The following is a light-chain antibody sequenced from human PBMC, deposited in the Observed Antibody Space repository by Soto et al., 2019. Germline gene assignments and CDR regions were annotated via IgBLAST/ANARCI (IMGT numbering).Light chain of an antibody. CDR3: CSYAGSYVV. Sequence: ALTQPRSVSGSPGQSVTISCTGTSSDVGGYNYVSWYQQHPGKAPKLMIYDVSKRPSGVPDRFSGSKSGNTASLTISGLQAEDEADYYCCSYAGSYVVFGGGTQLTVL. CDR1: SSDVGGYNY. J-gene: IGLJ2*01. V-gene: IGLV2-11*01. CDR2: DVS.